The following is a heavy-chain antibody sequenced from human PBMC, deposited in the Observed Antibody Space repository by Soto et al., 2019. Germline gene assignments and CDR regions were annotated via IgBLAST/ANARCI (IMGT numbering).Heavy chain of an antibody. CDR3: ARVQMLYGISKIAGWFDS. D-gene: IGHD2-2*02. V-gene: IGHV3-23*01. CDR2: IGGSGITT. Sequence: GWSLRLSCTASGLTFSNYGMTWVRQAPGKGLEWVSTIGGSGITTYYADSVKGRFTISRDNSGNTLNLQMNSLRADDTAVYHCARVQMLYGISKIAGWFDSWGQGTLVTVSS. J-gene: IGHJ5*01. CDR1: GLTFSNYG.